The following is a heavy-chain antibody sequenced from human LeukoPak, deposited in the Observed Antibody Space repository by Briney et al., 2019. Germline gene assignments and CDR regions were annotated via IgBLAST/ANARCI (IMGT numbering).Heavy chain of an antibody. CDR2: INHSGST. J-gene: IGHJ4*02. V-gene: IGHV4-34*01. Sequence: SETLSLTCAVYGGSISGYYWSWIRQTPGKGLEWIGEINHSGSTNYNPSLKSRVTISVDTSKNQFSLKLSSVTAADTAVYYCARQGYWGQGTLVTVSS. CDR3: ARQGY. CDR1: GGSISGYY.